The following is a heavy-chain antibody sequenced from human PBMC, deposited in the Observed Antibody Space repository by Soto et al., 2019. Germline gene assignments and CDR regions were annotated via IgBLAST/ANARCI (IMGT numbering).Heavy chain of an antibody. J-gene: IGHJ6*02. CDR2: IYPGDSDT. CDR1: GYSFTSYW. Sequence: GESLKISCKGSGYSFTSYWIGWVRQMPGKGLEWMGIIYPGDSDTRYSPSFQGQVTISADKSISTAYLQWSSLKASDTAMYYCARQIAVAGVALYDYYGMDVWGQGTTVTVSS. V-gene: IGHV5-51*01. CDR3: ARQIAVAGVALYDYYGMDV. D-gene: IGHD6-19*01.